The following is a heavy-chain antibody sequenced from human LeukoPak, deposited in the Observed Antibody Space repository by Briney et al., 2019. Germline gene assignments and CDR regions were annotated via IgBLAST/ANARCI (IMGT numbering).Heavy chain of an antibody. D-gene: IGHD3-22*01. V-gene: IGHV3-23*01. Sequence: GGSLGLSCAASGFTFSSYAMSWVRQAPGKGLEWVSAISGCGGSTYYADSVKGRFTISRDNSKNTLYLQMNSLRAEDTAVYYYESPSSGQSFDIWGQGTMVTVSS. CDR3: ESPSSGQSFDI. CDR2: ISGCGGST. J-gene: IGHJ3*02. CDR1: GFTFSSYA.